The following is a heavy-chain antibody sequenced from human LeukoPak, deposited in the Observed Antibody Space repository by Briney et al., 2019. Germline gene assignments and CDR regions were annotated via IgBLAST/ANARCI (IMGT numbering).Heavy chain of an antibody. CDR1: GFTFSDYY. Sequence: GSLRLSCAASGFTFSDYYMSWIRQPPGKGLEWIGYIYYSGNTNYNPSLKSRVTMSVDTSKNQFSLKVTSVTAADTAVYYCARFRIFVSVTWGQRTMVTVSS. V-gene: IGHV4-59*12. CDR3: ARFRIFVSVT. CDR2: IYYSGNT. D-gene: IGHD2/OR15-2a*01. J-gene: IGHJ3*01.